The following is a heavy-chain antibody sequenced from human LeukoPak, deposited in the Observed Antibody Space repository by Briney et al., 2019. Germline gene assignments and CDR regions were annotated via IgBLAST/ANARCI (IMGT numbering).Heavy chain of an antibody. CDR2: IGTAGDT. CDR1: GFTFSSYW. Sequence: PGGSLRLSCAASGFTFSSYWMSWVRQATGKGLEWVSAIGTAGDTYYPGSVKGRFTISRENAKNSLYLQMNSLRAGDTAVYYCARRLRTGTTNGMDVWGQGTTVTVSS. D-gene: IGHD1-1*01. V-gene: IGHV3-13*01. CDR3: ARRLRTGTTNGMDV. J-gene: IGHJ6*02.